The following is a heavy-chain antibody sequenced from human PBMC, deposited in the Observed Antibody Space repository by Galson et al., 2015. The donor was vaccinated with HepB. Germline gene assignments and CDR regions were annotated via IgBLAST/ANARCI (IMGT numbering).Heavy chain of an antibody. D-gene: IGHD6-19*01. CDR3: TRDSSGWYPDFDY. J-gene: IGHJ4*02. V-gene: IGHV3-73*01. CDR1: GFTFSGSA. CDR2: IRSKANSYAT. Sequence: SLRLSCAASGFTFSGSAMHWVRQASGKGLEWVGRIRSKANSYATAYAASVKGRFTISRDDSKNTAYLQMNSLKTEDTAVYYCTRDSSGWYPDFDYWGQGTLVTVSS.